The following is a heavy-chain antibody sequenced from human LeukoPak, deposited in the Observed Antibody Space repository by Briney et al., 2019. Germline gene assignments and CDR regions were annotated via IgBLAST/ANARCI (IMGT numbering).Heavy chain of an antibody. CDR2: IIPIFGTA. Sequence: SVQVSCKASGGTFSSYAISWVRQAPGQGLEWMGGIIPIFGTANYAQKFQGRVTITADESTSTAYMELSSLRSEDTAVYYRARDGATPDSHWFDPWGQGTLVTVSS. V-gene: IGHV1-69*13. CDR3: ARDGATPDSHWFDP. D-gene: IGHD5-24*01. CDR1: GGTFSSYA. J-gene: IGHJ5*02.